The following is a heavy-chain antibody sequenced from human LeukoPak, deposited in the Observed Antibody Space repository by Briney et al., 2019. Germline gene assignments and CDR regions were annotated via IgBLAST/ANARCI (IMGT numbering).Heavy chain of an antibody. Sequence: GGSLRLSWAVSGFTFNNYWIHWVRQAPEKGLVWVSQIDNDGSGTTYADSVKGRFTISRDNAKNTLYLQMNSLRAEDTAVYYCARGGYGTGPDYWGQGTLVTVSS. CDR2: IDNDGSGT. D-gene: IGHD3-10*01. CDR3: ARGGYGTGPDY. J-gene: IGHJ4*02. V-gene: IGHV3-74*01. CDR1: GFTFNNYW.